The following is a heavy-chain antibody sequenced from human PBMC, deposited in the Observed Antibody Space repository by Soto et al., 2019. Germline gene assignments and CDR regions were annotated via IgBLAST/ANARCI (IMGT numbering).Heavy chain of an antibody. CDR2: IYHSGST. CDR3: AAGGGLPRYY. CDR1: GGSISSGGYS. J-gene: IGHJ4*02. Sequence: QLQLQESGSGLVKPSQTLSLTCAVSGGSISSGGYSWSWIRQPPGKGLEWIGYIYHSGSTYYNPSLKSRVTISVYRSKNQFSLKLSAVTAADSAVYYCAAGGGLPRYYWGQGTLVTVSS. V-gene: IGHV4-30-2*01. D-gene: IGHD5-12*01.